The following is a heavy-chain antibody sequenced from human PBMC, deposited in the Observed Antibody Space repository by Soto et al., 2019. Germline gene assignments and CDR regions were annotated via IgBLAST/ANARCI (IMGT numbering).Heavy chain of an antibody. V-gene: IGHV4-4*02. CDR2: TRNSGGA. J-gene: IGHJ5*02. CDR3: ASHLVMAGTRGFDH. Sequence: QVQLQESGPGLVKPSGTLSLTCAVSSGSVFSSNWWSWVRLPPGKGLEWIGETRNSGGANYNPSLKSRVTIIVDRSRNHIFLELSSVTAADTAVYYCASHLVMAGTRGFDHWGLGTLVTVSS. CDR1: SGSVFSSNW. D-gene: IGHD6-19*01.